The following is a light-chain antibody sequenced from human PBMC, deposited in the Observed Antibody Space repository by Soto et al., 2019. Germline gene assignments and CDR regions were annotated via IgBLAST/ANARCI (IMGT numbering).Light chain of an antibody. CDR2: WAS. CDR1: QSLLYRSTNKNY. V-gene: IGKV4-1*01. Sequence: DILMTQSPESLTVSVGERATINCKSSQSLLYRSTNKNYLAWYQQKPGQPPKLLIYWASTRESGVPDRFSGSGSGTDFTLTISNVQAEDVAVYYCQQYYSTPWTFGQGTKVEIK. J-gene: IGKJ1*01. CDR3: QQYYSTPWT.